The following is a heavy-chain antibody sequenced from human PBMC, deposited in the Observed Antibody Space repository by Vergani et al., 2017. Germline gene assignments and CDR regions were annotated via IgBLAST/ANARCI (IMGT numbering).Heavy chain of an antibody. Sequence: QVQLVQSGAEVKKPGASVKVSCKASGYTFTSYYMHWVRQAPGQGLEWMGRIIPILGIANYAQKFQGRVTITADKSTSTAYMELSSLRSEDTAVYYCASHYDSSGYGYYFDYWGQGTLVTVSS. V-gene: IGHV1-69*09. J-gene: IGHJ4*02. D-gene: IGHD3-22*01. CDR2: IIPILGIA. CDR1: GYTFTSYY. CDR3: ASHYDSSGYGYYFDY.